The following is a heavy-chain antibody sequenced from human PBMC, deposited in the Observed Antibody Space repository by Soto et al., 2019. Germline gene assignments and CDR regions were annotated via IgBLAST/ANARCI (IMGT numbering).Heavy chain of an antibody. Sequence: SETLYLTCTVSGGSISTYYWNWIRQTPGKGLEWIGYIHHSGTTNFNPSLTSRVTISIDTSKNQFALKLSSVTAADTAVYYCARRESGAWFYFDIWGQGTLVTVSS. J-gene: IGHJ4*02. D-gene: IGHD6-19*01. V-gene: IGHV4-59*08. CDR1: GGSISTYY. CDR2: IHHSGTT. CDR3: ARRESGAWFYFDI.